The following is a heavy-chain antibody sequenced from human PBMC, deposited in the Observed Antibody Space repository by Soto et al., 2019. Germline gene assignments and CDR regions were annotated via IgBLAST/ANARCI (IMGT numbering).Heavy chain of an antibody. V-gene: IGHV3-23*01. Sequence: GGSLRLSCAASGFTFSSYAMSWVRQAPGKGLEWVSAISGSGGSTYYADSVKGRFTISRDNSKNTLYLQMNSLRAEDTAVYYCAKWVQGTIVVVPAAISGRAYFDYWGQGTLVTVSS. CDR2: ISGSGGST. J-gene: IGHJ4*02. CDR3: AKWVQGTIVVVPAAISGRAYFDY. D-gene: IGHD2-2*02. CDR1: GFTFSSYA.